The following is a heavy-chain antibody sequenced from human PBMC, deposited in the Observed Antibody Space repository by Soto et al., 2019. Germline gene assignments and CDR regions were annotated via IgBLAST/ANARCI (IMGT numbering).Heavy chain of an antibody. CDR1: GVPISDYY. J-gene: IGHJ4*02. V-gene: IGHV4-59*01. CDR3: AAWNDFTRYYFDN. Sequence: SETLSLTCTVSGVPISDYYRSWIRQPPGKGLEWIGYIYYTGTTRYNPSLKRRVTLSVTTSRNSLSLKLSSVTAADTAVYYCAAWNDFTRYYFDNWGQGALVTVSS. D-gene: IGHD1-1*01. CDR2: IYYTGTT.